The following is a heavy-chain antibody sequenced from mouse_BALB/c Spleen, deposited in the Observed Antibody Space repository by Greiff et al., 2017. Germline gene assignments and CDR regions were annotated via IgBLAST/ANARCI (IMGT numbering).Heavy chain of an antibody. CDR2: ISSGSSTI. V-gene: IGHV5-17*02. Sequence: DVKLVESGGGLVQPGGSRKLSCAASGFTFSSFGMHWVRQAPEKGLEWVAYISSGSSTIYYADTVKGRFTISRDNPKNTLFLQMTSLRSEDTAMYYCARGDYYGYYFDYWGQGTTLTVSS. D-gene: IGHD1-2*01. CDR1: GFTFSSFG. J-gene: IGHJ2*01. CDR3: ARGDYYGYYFDY.